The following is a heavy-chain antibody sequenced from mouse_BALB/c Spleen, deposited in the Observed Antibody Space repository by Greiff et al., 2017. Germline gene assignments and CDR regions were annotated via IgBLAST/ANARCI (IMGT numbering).Heavy chain of an antibody. CDR3: IRYDGGYYAMDY. J-gene: IGHJ4*01. CDR1: GYSFTSYW. D-gene: IGHD2-14*01. V-gene: IGHV1-5*01. Sequence: VQLQQSGTVLARPGASVKMFCKASGYSFTSYWMHWVKQRPGQGLEWIGAIYPGNSDTSYNQKFKGKAKLTAVTSASTAYMELSSLTNEDSAVYYCIRYDGGYYAMDYWGQGTSVTVSS. CDR2: IYPGNSDT.